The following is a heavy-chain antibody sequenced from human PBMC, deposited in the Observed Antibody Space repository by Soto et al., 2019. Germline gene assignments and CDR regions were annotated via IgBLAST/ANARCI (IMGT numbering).Heavy chain of an antibody. CDR3: ARDRKVRGGGAFDI. V-gene: IGHV4-30-2*01. CDR1: GGSISSGGYS. J-gene: IGHJ3*02. D-gene: IGHD3-10*01. Sequence: QLQLQESGSGLVKPSQTLSLTCAVSGGSISSGGYSWSWIRQPPGKGLEWIGYIYHSGSTYYNPSLKSRVTISVDRSKNQFSLKLSSVTAAVTAVYYCARDRKVRGGGAFDIWGQGTMVTVSS. CDR2: IYHSGST.